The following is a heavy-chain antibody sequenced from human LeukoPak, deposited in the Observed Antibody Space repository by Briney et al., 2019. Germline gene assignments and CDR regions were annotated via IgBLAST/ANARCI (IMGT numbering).Heavy chain of an antibody. J-gene: IGHJ3*02. CDR2: ISISSDTI. D-gene: IGHD5-18*01. Sequence: SGGSLRLSCAASGFTFSRYAMHWVRQAPGKGLEWVSYISISSDTIYYADSVKGRFTISRDNAKNSLYLQMNSLRAEDTAVYYCARDRGGGYAYGSVFDIWGQGTMVTVSS. CDR3: ARDRGGGYAYGSVFDI. V-gene: IGHV3-48*04. CDR1: GFTFSRYA.